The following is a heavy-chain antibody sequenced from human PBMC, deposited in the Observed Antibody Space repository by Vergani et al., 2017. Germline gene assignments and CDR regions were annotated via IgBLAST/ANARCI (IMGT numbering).Heavy chain of an antibody. CDR1: GYTFTSYY. J-gene: IGHJ4*02. Sequence: QVQLVQSGAEVKKPGASVKVSCKASGYTFTSYYMHWVRQAPGQGLEWMGIINPSGGSTSYAQKFQGRVTMTRDTSTSTVYMELSSLRSEDTAVYYCASLDLVPAAIDYWGQGTLVTVSS. V-gene: IGHV1-46*01. CDR2: INPSGGST. D-gene: IGHD2-2*01. CDR3: ASLDLVPAAIDY.